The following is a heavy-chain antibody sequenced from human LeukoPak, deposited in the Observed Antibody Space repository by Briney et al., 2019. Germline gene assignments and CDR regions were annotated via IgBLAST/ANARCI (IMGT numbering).Heavy chain of an antibody. CDR2: ISSSSSYI. D-gene: IGHD6-13*01. V-gene: IGHV3-21*01. J-gene: IGHJ6*02. CDR1: GFTFDDYA. Sequence: GGSLRLSCAASGFTFDDYAMHWVRQAPGKGLEWVSSISSSSSYIYYADSVKGRFTISRDNAKNSLYLQMNSLRAEDTAVYYCARTAAAGNGMDVWGQGTTVTVSS. CDR3: ARTAAAGNGMDV.